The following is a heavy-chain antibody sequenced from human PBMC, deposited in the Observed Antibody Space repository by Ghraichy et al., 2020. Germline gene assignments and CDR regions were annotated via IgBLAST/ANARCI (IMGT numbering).Heavy chain of an antibody. CDR1: GGSISSGDYY. CDR3: ARVLGAPGPEYQLLENWFDP. CDR2: IYYSGST. J-gene: IGHJ5*02. V-gene: IGHV4-30-4*01. D-gene: IGHD2-2*01. Sequence: SETLSLTCTVSGGSISSGDYYWSWIRQPPGKGLEWIGYIYYSGSTYYNPSLKSRVTISVDTSKNQFSLKLSSVTAADTAVYYCARVLGAPGPEYQLLENWFDPWGQGTLVTVSS.